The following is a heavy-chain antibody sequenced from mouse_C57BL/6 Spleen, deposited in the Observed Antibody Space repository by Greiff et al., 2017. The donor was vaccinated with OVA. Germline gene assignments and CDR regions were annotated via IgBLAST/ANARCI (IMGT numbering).Heavy chain of an antibody. CDR1: GFTFSNYW. Sequence: EVKLVESGGGLVQPGGSMKLSCVASGFTFSNYWMNWVRQSPEKGLEWVAQIRLKSDNYATHYAESVKGRFTISRDDSKSSVYLQMNNLRAEDTGIYYCTAPYYGSSYYWYFDVWGTGTTVTVSS. J-gene: IGHJ1*03. V-gene: IGHV6-3*01. CDR2: IRLKSDNYAT. D-gene: IGHD1-1*01. CDR3: TAPYYGSSYYWYFDV.